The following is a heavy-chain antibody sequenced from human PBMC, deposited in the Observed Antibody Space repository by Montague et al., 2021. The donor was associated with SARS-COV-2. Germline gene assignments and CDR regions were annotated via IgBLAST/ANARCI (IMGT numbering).Heavy chain of an antibody. CDR3: ARATVDINMILVVITSVNHYFDS. V-gene: IGHV4-61*01. D-gene: IGHD3-22*01. Sequence: SETLSLTCTVSGGSVNSGSYHWNWIRQPPGKGLEWIGYIYYSGSTSYNPSLKSRVTISLDTSKNQFSLNLTSVTAADTAPYFCARATVDINMILVVITSVNHYFDSWGQGTLVTVSP. CDR1: GGSVNSGSYH. CDR2: IYYSGST. J-gene: IGHJ4*02.